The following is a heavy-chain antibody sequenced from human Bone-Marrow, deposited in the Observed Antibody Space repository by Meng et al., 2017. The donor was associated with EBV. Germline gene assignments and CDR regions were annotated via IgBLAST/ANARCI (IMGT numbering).Heavy chain of an antibody. J-gene: IGHJ6*02. CDR2: TYYRSKWYN. V-gene: IGHV6-1*01. CDR3: ARWEVLGRDPTYYYDMDV. CDR1: GDGVASNSAA. Sequence: QVQLQQSGPGLVKPSXTLSLTCAISGDGVASNSAAWNWSRQSPSRGLEWLGRTYYRSKWYNDYAVSVKSRIAINPDTSKNQFSLQLNSVTPEDTAVYYCARWEVLGRDPTYYYDMDVWGQGTTGTVSS. D-gene: IGHD1-26*01.